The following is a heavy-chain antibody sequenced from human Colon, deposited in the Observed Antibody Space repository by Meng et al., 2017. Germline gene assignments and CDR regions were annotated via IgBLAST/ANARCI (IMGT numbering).Heavy chain of an antibody. Sequence: SETLSLTCTVSGDSVSSDSHYWSWIRQPPGKGLEWIGYICYSGATNYNPSLTSRVTMSVDASNNQVSLHLSSVTASDTAVYYCARVNGDFDEAWFDPWGQGTLVTVSS. V-gene: IGHV4-61*01. CDR1: GDSVSSDSHY. CDR3: ARVNGDFDEAWFDP. CDR2: ICYSGAT. J-gene: IGHJ5*02. D-gene: IGHD4-17*01.